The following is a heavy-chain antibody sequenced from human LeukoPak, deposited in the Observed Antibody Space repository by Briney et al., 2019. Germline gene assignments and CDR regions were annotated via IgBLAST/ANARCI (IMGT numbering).Heavy chain of an antibody. CDR3: AGGLQWLSFDQ. J-gene: IGHJ4*02. CDR2: MHHSGTT. CDR1: GGSISTYY. Sequence: SETLSLTCTVSGGSISTYYWSWIRQPPGKGLEWIGYMHHSGTTNSNPSLESRLTMSIDTSKKQLSLTLSSVTAADTAVYYCAGGLQWLSFDQWGQGTLVTVS. D-gene: IGHD6-19*01. V-gene: IGHV4-59*03.